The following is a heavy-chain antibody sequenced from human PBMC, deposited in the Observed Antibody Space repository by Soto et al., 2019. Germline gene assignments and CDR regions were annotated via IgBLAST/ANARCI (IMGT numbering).Heavy chain of an antibody. CDR3: ARGGIVVVPAAIRGNWFDP. Sequence: ASVKVSCKASGYTFTGYYMHWVLQAPGQGLEWMGWINPNSGGTNYAQKFQGWVTMTRDTSISTAYMELSRLRSDDTAVYYCARGGIVVVPAAIRGNWFDPWGQGTLVTVSS. J-gene: IGHJ5*02. V-gene: IGHV1-2*04. CDR2: INPNSGGT. D-gene: IGHD2-2*02. CDR1: GYTFTGYY.